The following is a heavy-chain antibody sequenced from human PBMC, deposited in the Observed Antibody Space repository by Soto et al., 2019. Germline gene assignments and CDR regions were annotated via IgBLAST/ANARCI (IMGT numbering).Heavy chain of an antibody. D-gene: IGHD3-3*01. CDR1: GFSLTTSGVG. Sequence: QITLNESGPTQVKPRQTLTLTCTFSGFSLTTSGVGVGWIRQSPGKAPEWLALIYWDDDKRYSPSLKSRLTITKDTYKNQVVLTMADFDPADTATYYCAHRVLRTVFGLVTTTAIYFDFWGQGNPVAVSS. CDR2: IYWDDDK. J-gene: IGHJ4*02. V-gene: IGHV2-5*02. CDR3: AHRVLRTVFGLVTTTAIYFDF.